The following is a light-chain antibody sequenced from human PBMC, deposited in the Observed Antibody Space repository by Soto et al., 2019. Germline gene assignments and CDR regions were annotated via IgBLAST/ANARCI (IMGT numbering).Light chain of an antibody. CDR2: QAS. Sequence: DIQMTQSPSRLSASVGDRVILTCRASQSISSLLAWYQQKPGRAPKLLIYQASSLESEVPSRFSGSGSGTEFTLIISSLQTDDFATYYCQQYSAYPWTFGQGTKVEIK. J-gene: IGKJ1*01. CDR3: QQYSAYPWT. V-gene: IGKV1-5*03. CDR1: QSISSL.